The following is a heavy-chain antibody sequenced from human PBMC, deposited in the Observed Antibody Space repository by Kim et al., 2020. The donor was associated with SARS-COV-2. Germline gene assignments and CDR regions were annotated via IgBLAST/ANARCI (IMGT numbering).Heavy chain of an antibody. D-gene: IGHD2-15*01. CDR2: ISAYNGNT. Sequence: ASVKVSCKASGYTFTSYGISWVQQAPGQGLEWMGWISAYNGNTNYAQKLQGRVTMTTDTSTSTAYMELRSLRSDDTAVYYCARVDIVVVVAATGDYYYYGMDVWGQGTTVTVSS. J-gene: IGHJ6*02. CDR1: GYTFTSYG. CDR3: ARVDIVVVVAATGDYYYYGMDV. V-gene: IGHV1-18*01.